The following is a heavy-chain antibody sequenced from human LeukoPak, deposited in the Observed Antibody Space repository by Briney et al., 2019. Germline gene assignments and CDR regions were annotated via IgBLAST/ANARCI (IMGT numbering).Heavy chain of an antibody. CDR3: VSAYGGLLDY. CDR2: VSGNGDTK. J-gene: IGHJ4*02. Sequence: GGSLRLSCAASGFTFSSFEMNWGRQAPGKGLEWVSYVSGNGDTKYYAESVRGRFTISRDNAKNSLYLQLNSLRAEDTAVYYCVSAYGGLLDYWGQGTLVTVSS. V-gene: IGHV3-48*03. CDR1: GFTFSSFE. D-gene: IGHD3-16*01.